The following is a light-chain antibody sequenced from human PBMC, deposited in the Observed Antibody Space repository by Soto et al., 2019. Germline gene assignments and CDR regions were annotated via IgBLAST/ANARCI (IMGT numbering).Light chain of an antibody. J-gene: IGKJ2*01. CDR3: QQYSNWPHT. V-gene: IGKV3-15*01. CDR2: GVS. CDR1: QSVSSK. Sequence: EIVMTQSPATLSEYPGERATLSCRASQSVSSKLAWFQQKTGQAPCLLIYGVSTRGTGGPVRFSGSGSGTEFTLTVNSLQSEDFAVYYCQQYSNWPHTFGQGTKVDIK.